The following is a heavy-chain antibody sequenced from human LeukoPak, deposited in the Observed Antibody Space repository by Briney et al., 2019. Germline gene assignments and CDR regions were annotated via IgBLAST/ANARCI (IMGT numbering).Heavy chain of an antibody. Sequence: SETLSLTCTVSSGSISSYYWSWIRQPPGKGLEWIGYIYYSLSTNYNPSLKSRVTISVDTSKNQFSLKLSSVTAADTDVYYCARGATFYFFSDWGQGTLVTVSS. CDR3: ARGATFYFFSD. J-gene: IGHJ4*02. D-gene: IGHD5-12*01. CDR1: SGSISSYY. V-gene: IGHV4-59*01. CDR2: IYYSLST.